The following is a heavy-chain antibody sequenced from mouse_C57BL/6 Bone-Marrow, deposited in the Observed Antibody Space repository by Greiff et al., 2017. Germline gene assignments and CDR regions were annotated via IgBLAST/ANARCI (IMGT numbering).Heavy chain of an antibody. CDR1: GYTFTSYW. CDR3: ARENYGSSYWFAY. CDR2: IDPSDSYT. D-gene: IGHD1-1*01. J-gene: IGHJ3*01. Sequence: LQQPGAELVMPGASVKLSCKASGYTFTSYWMHWVKQRPGQGLEWIGEIDPSDSYTNYNQKFKGKSTLTVDKSSSTAYMQLSSLTSEDSAVYYCARENYGSSYWFAYWGQGTLVTVSA. V-gene: IGHV1-69*01.